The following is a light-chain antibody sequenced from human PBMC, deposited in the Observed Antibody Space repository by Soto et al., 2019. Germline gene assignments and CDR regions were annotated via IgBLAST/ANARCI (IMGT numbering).Light chain of an antibody. Sequence: EIVMTQSPATLSVSPGERATLSCRASQSVSSNLAWYQQKPGQAPRLLIYGASTRATGIPASISGSGSVTEFTLTISSLQSEDFAVYYCQQYNNWPRTFGQGTKVEIK. CDR3: QQYNNWPRT. CDR2: GAS. V-gene: IGKV3-15*01. CDR1: QSVSSN. J-gene: IGKJ1*01.